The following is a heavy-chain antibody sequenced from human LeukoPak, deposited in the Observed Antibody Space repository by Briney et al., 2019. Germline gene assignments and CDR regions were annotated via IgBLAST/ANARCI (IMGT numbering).Heavy chain of an antibody. Sequence: GGPLSSSCAAPGSTSSAYSLPWSGKAPGKGLDWISYVSGSDETKYSAGSVRGRFAISRDNAEKSLFLQMSNVRAEDTAVYYCARAGLGGHYIDYWGQGTLVTVSS. J-gene: IGHJ4*02. CDR2: VSGSDETK. CDR3: ARAGLGGHYIDY. CDR1: GSTSSAYS. D-gene: IGHD2-15*01. V-gene: IGHV3-11*01.